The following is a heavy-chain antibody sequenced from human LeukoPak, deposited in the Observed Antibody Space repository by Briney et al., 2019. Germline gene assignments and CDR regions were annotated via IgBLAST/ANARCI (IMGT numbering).Heavy chain of an antibody. CDR2: IYYSGST. Sequence: SETLSLTCTVSGGSISSSSYYWGWIRQPPGKGLELIGSIYYSGSTYYNPSLKSRVTISVDTSKNQFSLKLSSVTAADTAVYYCARQYYDILTGYSRGAFDIWGQGTMVTVSS. CDR3: ARQYYDILTGYSRGAFDI. CDR1: GGSISSSSYY. V-gene: IGHV4-39*01. J-gene: IGHJ3*02. D-gene: IGHD3-9*01.